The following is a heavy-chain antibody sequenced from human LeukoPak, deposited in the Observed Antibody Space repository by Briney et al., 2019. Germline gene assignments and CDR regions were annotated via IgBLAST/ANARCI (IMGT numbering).Heavy chain of an antibody. J-gene: IGHJ4*02. D-gene: IGHD3-10*01. CDR1: GFTFGNHW. V-gene: IGHV3-7*01. CDR2: IKQDGSEK. Sequence: GGSLRLSCAASGFTFGNHWMSWLRQAPGKGLEWVAHIKQDGSEKYYVDSVKGRFTVSRDNAEDSLYLQMNSLGVEDTAVYYCARAVLRGVDYWGQGTLVTVSS. CDR3: ARAVLRGVDY.